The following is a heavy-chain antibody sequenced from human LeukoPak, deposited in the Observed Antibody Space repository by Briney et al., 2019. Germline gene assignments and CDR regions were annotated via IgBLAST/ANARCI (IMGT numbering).Heavy chain of an antibody. D-gene: IGHD3-10*01. CDR1: GFTFSSYG. CDR2: ISYDGSNK. CDR3: AKEGPSMVRGVIIELIDY. Sequence: GRSLRLSCAASGFTFSSYGMHWVRQAPGKGLEWVAVISYDGSNKYYADSVKGRFTISRDSSKNTLYLQMNSLRAEDTAVYYCAKEGPSMVRGVIIELIDYWGQGTLVTVSS. J-gene: IGHJ4*02. V-gene: IGHV3-30*18.